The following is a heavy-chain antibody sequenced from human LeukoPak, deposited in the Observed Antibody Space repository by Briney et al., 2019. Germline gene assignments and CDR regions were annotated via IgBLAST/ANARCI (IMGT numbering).Heavy chain of an antibody. CDR1: GFTVSSNY. CDR2: LQSAGTT. D-gene: IGHD3-10*01. CDR3: ARAPQYQYGSRDPIVNYYAMDI. Sequence: GGTLRLSCEASGFTVSSNYMNWVRRAPGKGLESFSVLQSAGTTYYADSVKGKFTISRDNSKNTLYLQMNSLSAEDTTVYYCARAPQYQYGSRDPIVNYYAMDIWGEGTTVTVPS. J-gene: IGHJ6*04. V-gene: IGHV3-66*01.